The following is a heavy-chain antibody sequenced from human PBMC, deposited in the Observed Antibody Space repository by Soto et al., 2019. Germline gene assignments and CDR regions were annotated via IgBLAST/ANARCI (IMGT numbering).Heavy chain of an antibody. V-gene: IGHV5-10-1*01. CDR3: ARLTYRSGWFDF. Sequence: EVQLVQSGAEVKKPGESLRISCQGSGYRFTNYWITWVCQKPGKGLEWMGTIDCSDSNSKNSPSLQGHVTISADRSINTAYLQWSSPKASDTALYYCARLTYRSGWFDFWGQGALVTVSS. J-gene: IGHJ4*02. CDR1: GYRFTNYW. D-gene: IGHD2-15*01. CDR2: IDCSDSNS.